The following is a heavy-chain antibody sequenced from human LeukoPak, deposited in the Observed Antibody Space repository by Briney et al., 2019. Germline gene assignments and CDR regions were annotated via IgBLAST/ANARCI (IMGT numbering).Heavy chain of an antibody. CDR3: ARDFDY. CDR1: GGSISSGDYY. V-gene: IGHV4-30-4*01. CDR2: SYYTGNT. Sequence: SETLSLTCTVSGGSISSGDYYWRWIRQPPGKGLEWIGYSYYTGNTYHTPSLKSRVTISVDTSKNQFSLNLSSVTAADTAVYYCARDFDYWGQGTLVTVSS. J-gene: IGHJ4*02.